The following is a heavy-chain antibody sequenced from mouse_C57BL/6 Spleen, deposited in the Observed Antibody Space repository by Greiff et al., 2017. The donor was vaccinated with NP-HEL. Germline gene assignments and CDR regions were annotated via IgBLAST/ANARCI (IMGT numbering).Heavy chain of an antibody. CDR3: ARRDYYGSSY. D-gene: IGHD1-1*01. V-gene: IGHV1-26*01. J-gene: IGHJ2*01. CDR2: INPNNGGT. CDR1: GYTFTDYY. Sequence: VQLQQSGPELVKPGASVKISCKASGYTFTDYYMNWVKQSHGKSLEWIGDINPNNGGTSYNQKFKGKATLTVDKSSSTAYMELRSLTSEDSAVYYCARRDYYGSSYWGQGTTLTVSS.